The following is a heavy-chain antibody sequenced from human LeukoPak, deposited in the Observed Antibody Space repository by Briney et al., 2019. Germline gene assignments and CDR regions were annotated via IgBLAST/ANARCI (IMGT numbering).Heavy chain of an antibody. Sequence: GGSLRLSCAASGFTFSNAWMSWVRQAPGKGLGWVGRIKSKTDGGTTDYAAPVKGRFTISRDDSKNTLYLQMNRLKTEDTAVYYCTTEGIAVAGTSFQWGQGTLVTVSS. D-gene: IGHD6-19*01. CDR2: IKSKTDGGTT. J-gene: IGHJ4*02. CDR1: GFTFSNAW. V-gene: IGHV3-15*01. CDR3: TTEGIAVAGTSFQ.